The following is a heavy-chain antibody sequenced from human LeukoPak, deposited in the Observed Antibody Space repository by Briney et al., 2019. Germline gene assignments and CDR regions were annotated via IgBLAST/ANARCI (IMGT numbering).Heavy chain of an antibody. Sequence: PGGSLRLSCAASGFTFDDYAMHWVRQAPGKGLEWVSGISWNSGTIGYADSVKGRFTISRDNAKNSLYLQMNSLRAEDTALYYCAKGIAYNYGGPDAFDVWGQGTMVTVSS. CDR3: AKGIAYNYGGPDAFDV. CDR1: GFTFDDYA. J-gene: IGHJ3*01. CDR2: ISWNSGTI. D-gene: IGHD5-18*01. V-gene: IGHV3-9*01.